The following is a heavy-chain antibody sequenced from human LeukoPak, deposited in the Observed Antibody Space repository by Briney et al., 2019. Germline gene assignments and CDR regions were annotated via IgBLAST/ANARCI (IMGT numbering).Heavy chain of an antibody. CDR1: GFTFSDYY. D-gene: IGHD3-10*01. CDR3: ARTTSVIWFGESRRYYYYYMDV. V-gene: IGHV3-69-1*01. J-gene: IGHJ6*03. CDR2: ISSSSYI. Sequence: PGGSLRLSCAAYGFTFSDYYMSWIRQAPGKGLEWVSSISSSSYIYYADSVKGRFTISRDNAKNSLYLQMNSLRAEDTAVYYCARTTSVIWFGESRRYYYYYMDVWGKGTTVTVSS.